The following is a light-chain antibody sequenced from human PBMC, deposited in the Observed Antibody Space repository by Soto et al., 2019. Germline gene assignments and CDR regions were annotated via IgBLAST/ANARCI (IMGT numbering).Light chain of an antibody. CDR1: QGINNY. CDR3: QKYNSAPRT. Sequence: DIQMTQSPSSLSASVGDRVSITCRASQGINNYLAWYQQQPGKVPKLLIYAASALQSGVPSRFSGSGSGTEFTLTISSLQPEDVATYFCQKYNSAPRTFGQGTKVEI. V-gene: IGKV1-27*01. J-gene: IGKJ1*01. CDR2: AAS.